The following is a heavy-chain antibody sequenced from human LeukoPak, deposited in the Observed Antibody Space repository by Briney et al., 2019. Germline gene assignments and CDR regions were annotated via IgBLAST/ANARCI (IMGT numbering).Heavy chain of an antibody. Sequence: SETLSLTCTVSGGSISSYYWSWIRQPAGKGLEWIGRIYTSGSNNYNPSPKSRVTMSVDTSKNQFSLKLSSVTAADTAVYYCAREKETTVKYYYYHYMDVWGKGTTVTVSS. CDR3: AREKETTVKYYYYHYMDV. D-gene: IGHD4-11*01. CDR1: GGSISSYY. V-gene: IGHV4-4*07. CDR2: IYTSGSN. J-gene: IGHJ6*03.